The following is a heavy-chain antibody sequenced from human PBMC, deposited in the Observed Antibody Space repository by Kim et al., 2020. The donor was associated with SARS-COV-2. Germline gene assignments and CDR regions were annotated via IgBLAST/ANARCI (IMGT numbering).Heavy chain of an antibody. CDR2: IWYDGSNK. V-gene: IGHV3-33*01. Sequence: GGSLRLSCAASGFTFSSYGMHWVRQAPGKGLEWVAVIWYDGSNKYYADSVKGRFTISRDNSKNTLYLQMNSLRAEDTAVYYCARDSDSSCPDYWGQGTLVTVSS. J-gene: IGHJ4*02. CDR3: ARDSDSSCPDY. D-gene: IGHD6-13*01. CDR1: GFTFSSYG.